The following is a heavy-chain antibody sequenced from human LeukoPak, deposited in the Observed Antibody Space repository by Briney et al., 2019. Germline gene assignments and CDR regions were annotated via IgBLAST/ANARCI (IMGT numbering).Heavy chain of an antibody. Sequence: SVKVSCKASGGTFSSYAISWVRQAPGQGLEWMGGIIPIFGTANYAQKFQGRVTITADESTSTAYMELSSLRSEDTAVYYCARGIEHIVVVTAIPAPYYYYGMDVWGQGTTVTVSS. CDR1: GGTFSSYA. CDR2: IIPIFGTA. J-gene: IGHJ6*02. V-gene: IGHV1-69*13. CDR3: ARGIEHIVVVTAIPAPYYYYGMDV. D-gene: IGHD2-21*02.